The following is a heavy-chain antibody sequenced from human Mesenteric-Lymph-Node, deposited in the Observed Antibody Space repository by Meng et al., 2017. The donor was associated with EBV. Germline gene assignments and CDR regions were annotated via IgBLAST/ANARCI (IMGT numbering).Heavy chain of an antibody. D-gene: IGHD4-11*01. CDR2: SNQSGST. CDR3: ARGKTVGRSPWFDP. J-gene: IGHJ5*02. V-gene: IGHV4-34*01. Sequence: QVLLKQCGAGLLKPSLTLSLTVAVYGGSFSGYYWTWIRQSPGKGLEWIGESNQSGSTSYNPSLKSRVTISVDTSQNQFSLKLSSVTAADTAVYYCARGKTVGRSPWFDPWGQGTLVTASS. CDR1: GGSFSGYY.